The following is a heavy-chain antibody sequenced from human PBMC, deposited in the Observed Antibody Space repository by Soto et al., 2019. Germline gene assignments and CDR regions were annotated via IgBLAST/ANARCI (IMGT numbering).Heavy chain of an antibody. Sequence: QVQLQESGPGLVKPSLTLSLTCTVSGVSMSSGGVYWNWIRQHPEKGLEWIGYIYFSGSTLYNPSLKSRLTISVDTSKNQCSLKLRSVTAADTAVYYCARARGAMDNRSRKYYFDYWGQGTLVTVS. V-gene: IGHV4-31*03. CDR1: GVSMSSGGVY. CDR3: ARARGAMDNRSRKYYFDY. J-gene: IGHJ4*02. CDR2: IYFSGST. D-gene: IGHD1-20*01.